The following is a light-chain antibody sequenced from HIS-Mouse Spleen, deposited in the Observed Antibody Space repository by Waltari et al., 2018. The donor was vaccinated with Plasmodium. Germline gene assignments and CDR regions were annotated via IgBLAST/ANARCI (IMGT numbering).Light chain of an antibody. J-gene: IGLJ3*02. CDR3: YSAADNNRV. CDR1: VLAKKS. V-gene: IGLV3-27*01. Sequence: SYELTQPSSASVSPGQTARITCPGDVLAKKSARWCQQKPGQAPVLVIYNDSERPPGIPERFSGSSSGTTVTLTISGAQVEDEADYYCYSAADNNRVFGGGTKLTVL. CDR2: NDS.